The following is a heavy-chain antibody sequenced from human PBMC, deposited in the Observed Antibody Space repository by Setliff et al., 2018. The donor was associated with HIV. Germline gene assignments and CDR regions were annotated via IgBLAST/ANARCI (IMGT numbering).Heavy chain of an antibody. V-gene: IGHV4-39*07. Sequence: PSETLSLTCTVSGGSISNSSYYWGWIRQPPGKGLEWIGSIYYSGGTYYNPSLKSRVTISVDTSKNQFSLKLSSVTAADSAVYYCARIVATITCYDYWGQGTLVTVSS. J-gene: IGHJ4*02. CDR3: ARIVATITCYDY. CDR1: GGSISNSSYY. D-gene: IGHD5-12*01. CDR2: IYYSGGT.